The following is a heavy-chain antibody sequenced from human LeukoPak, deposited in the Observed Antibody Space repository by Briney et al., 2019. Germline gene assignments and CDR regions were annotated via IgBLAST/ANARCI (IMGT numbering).Heavy chain of an antibody. J-gene: IGHJ4*02. CDR3: ARRGWNDRRYYFDY. Sequence: ASVKVSCKASGGTFSSYAISWVRQAPGQGLEWMGGIIPIFGTANYAQKFQGRVTITTDESTSTAYMELSSLRSEDTAVYYCARRGWNDRRYYFDYWGQGTLATVSS. V-gene: IGHV1-69*05. CDR2: IIPIFGTA. CDR1: GGTFSSYA. D-gene: IGHD1-1*01.